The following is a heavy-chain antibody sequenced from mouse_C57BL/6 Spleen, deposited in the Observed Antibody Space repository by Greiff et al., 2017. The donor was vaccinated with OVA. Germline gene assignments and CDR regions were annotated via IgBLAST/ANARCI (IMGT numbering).Heavy chain of an antibody. CDR2: IYPGSGST. Sequence: QVQLQQPGAELVKPGASVKMSCKASGYTFTSYWITWVKQRPGQGLEWIGDIYPGSGSTKYNEKFKGKATLTVDTSSSTAYLQLSSLTSEDSAVYDCARRGTWARFAYWGQGTLVTVSA. CDR3: ARRGTWARFAY. CDR1: GYTFTSYW. V-gene: IGHV1-55*01. D-gene: IGHD4-1*01. J-gene: IGHJ3*01.